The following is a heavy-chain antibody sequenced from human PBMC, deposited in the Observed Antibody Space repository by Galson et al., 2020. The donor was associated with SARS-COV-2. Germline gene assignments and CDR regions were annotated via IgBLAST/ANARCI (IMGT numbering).Heavy chain of an antibody. V-gene: IGHV3-30*03. CDR3: ARASRDMITFGGVIAAFDY. CDR2: ISYDGSNK. D-gene: IGHD3-16*02. Sequence: GESLKIYCAASGFTFSSYGMHWVRQAPGKGLEWVAVISYDGSNKYYADSVKGRFTISRDNSKNTLYLQMNSLRAEDTAVYYCARASRDMITFGGVIAAFDYWGQGTLVTVSS. CDR1: GFTFSSYG. J-gene: IGHJ4*02.